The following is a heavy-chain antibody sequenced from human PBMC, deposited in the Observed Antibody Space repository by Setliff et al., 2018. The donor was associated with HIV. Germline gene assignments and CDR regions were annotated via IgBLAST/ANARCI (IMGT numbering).Heavy chain of an antibody. CDR3: ARGGVGAALVWFDP. CDR2: INSSGST. Sequence: SETLSLTCIVSGDSITTYYWSWIRQSPAKGLEWIGYINSSGSTKYNPSLKIRFTISIDTSKSQFSLRLNSVTAADTAVYYCARGGVGAALVWFDPWGQGTLVTVSS. V-gene: IGHV4-59*13. J-gene: IGHJ5*02. CDR1: GDSITTYY. D-gene: IGHD1-26*01.